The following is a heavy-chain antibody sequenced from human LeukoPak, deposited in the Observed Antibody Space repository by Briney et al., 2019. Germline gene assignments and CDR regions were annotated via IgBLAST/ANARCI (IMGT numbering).Heavy chain of an antibody. CDR3: ARGQYCTSFTCPYYFDY. D-gene: IGHD2-8*01. V-gene: IGHV1-8*02. J-gene: IGHJ4*02. Sequence: ASVKVSCKASGYTFTSYAMHWVRQAPGQRLEWMGWMNPNSGNTGYAQKFQGRVTMTRNTSTSTAYMELSSLRSEDTAVYYCARGQYCTSFTCPYYFDYWGRGTLVTVSP. CDR1: GYTFTSYA. CDR2: MNPNSGNT.